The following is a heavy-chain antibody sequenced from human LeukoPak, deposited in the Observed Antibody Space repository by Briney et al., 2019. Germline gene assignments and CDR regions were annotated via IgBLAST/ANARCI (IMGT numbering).Heavy chain of an antibody. CDR3: ARDLNFYVADY. CDR2: IMQDGSEN. Sequence: GGSLRLSCVASGFTFSSYWMSWVRQAPGKGLEWVANIMQDGSENHYVDSVKGRFTISRDNAKNSLYLQMNSLRAEDTAVYYCARDLNFYVADYWGQRTLLTVSS. D-gene: IGHD5/OR15-5a*01. V-gene: IGHV3-7*01. CDR1: GFTFSSYW. J-gene: IGHJ4*02.